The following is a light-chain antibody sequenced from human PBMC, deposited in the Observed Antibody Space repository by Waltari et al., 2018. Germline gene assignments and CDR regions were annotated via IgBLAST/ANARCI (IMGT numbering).Light chain of an antibody. V-gene: IGKV3-20*01. J-gene: IGKJ1*01. CDR2: GAS. Sequence: EIVLTQSPGTLSLSPGERATLSCRASQSVSSSYLAWYQQKPGQAPRPLIYGASSRATGIPDRCSGSGSGTDFTLTISRLEPEDFAVYYCQQRTFGQGTKVEIK. CDR3: QQRT. CDR1: QSVSSSY.